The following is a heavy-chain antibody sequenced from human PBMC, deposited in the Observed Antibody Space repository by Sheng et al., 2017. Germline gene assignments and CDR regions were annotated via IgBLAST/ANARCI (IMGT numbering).Heavy chain of an antibody. D-gene: IGHD3-10*01. CDR3: VRGPWYGSEREGY. V-gene: IGHV3-30*03. J-gene: IGHJ4*02. Sequence: QVHLVESGGGLVQPGGSLRLSCVASGFTLSNSDMHWVRQVPGKGLEWVAVLSYNGNDKYYADSVKGRFTISRDNSKNTLYVQMDSLTIDDAAVYYCVRGPWYGSEREGYWGQGTLVTVSS. CDR2: LSYNGNDK. CDR1: GFTLSNSD.